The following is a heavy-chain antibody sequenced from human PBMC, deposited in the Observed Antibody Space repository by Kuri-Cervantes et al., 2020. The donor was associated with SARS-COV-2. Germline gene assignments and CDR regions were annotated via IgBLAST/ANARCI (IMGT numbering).Heavy chain of an antibody. CDR1: GGSISSSSYH. Sequence: SETLSLTCTVSGGSISSSSYHWGWIRQPPGKGLEWIGSIYYSGSTYYNPSLRSRVTISVDTSKNQFSLKLSSVTAADTAVYYCAGNIVVVPAAIGNDAFDIWGQGTMVTVSS. V-gene: IGHV4-39*01. CDR3: AGNIVVVPAAIGNDAFDI. D-gene: IGHD2-2*01. J-gene: IGHJ3*02. CDR2: IYYSGST.